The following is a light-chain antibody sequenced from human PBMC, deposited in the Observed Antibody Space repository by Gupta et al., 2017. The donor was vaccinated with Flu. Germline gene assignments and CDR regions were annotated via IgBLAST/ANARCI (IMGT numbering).Light chain of an antibody. CDR3: QQDNNWPLS. CDR1: QNIDSN. Sequence: PAALSVSLGERATLSCRASQNIDSNLAWYQQKPGQAPRLLIYGASTRAAGIPARFSGSGSRTEFTLTITSLQSEDFAVYYCQQDNNWPLSFGGGTKVEIK. J-gene: IGKJ4*01. V-gene: IGKV3-15*01. CDR2: GAS.